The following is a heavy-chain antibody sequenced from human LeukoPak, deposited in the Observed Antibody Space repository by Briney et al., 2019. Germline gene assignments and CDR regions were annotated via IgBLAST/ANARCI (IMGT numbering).Heavy chain of an antibody. V-gene: IGHV3-48*04. CDR2: ISSSSSTI. J-gene: IGHJ6*03. CDR3: ARDHQNEYYYGSGSSDYYYYYMDV. CDR1: GFTFSSYS. Sequence: GGSLRLSCAASGFTFSSYSMNWVRQAPGKGLEWVSYISSSSSTIYYADSVKGRFTISRDNAKNSLYLQMNSLRAEDTAVYYCARDHQNEYYYGSGSSDYYYYYMDVWGKGTTVTVSS. D-gene: IGHD3-10*01.